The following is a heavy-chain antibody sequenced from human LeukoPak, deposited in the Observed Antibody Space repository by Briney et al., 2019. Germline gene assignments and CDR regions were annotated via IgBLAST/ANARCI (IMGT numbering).Heavy chain of an antibody. V-gene: IGHV1-69*01. Sequence: SCAASGFTFSSYAISWVRQAPGQGLEWMGGIIPIFGTANYAQKFQGRVTITADESTSTAYMELSSLRSEDTAVYYCAILGYYYGSGINPAIDYWGQGTLVTVSS. D-gene: IGHD3-10*01. J-gene: IGHJ4*02. CDR2: IIPIFGTA. CDR1: GFTFSSYA. CDR3: AILGYYYGSGINPAIDY.